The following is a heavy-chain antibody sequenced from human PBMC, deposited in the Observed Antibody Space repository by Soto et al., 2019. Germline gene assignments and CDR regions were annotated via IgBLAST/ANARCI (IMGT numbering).Heavy chain of an antibody. J-gene: IGHJ4*02. Sequence: EVQLVESGGGFVQPGESLRLSCAASGFTFSLSAMSWVRQAPGRGLEWVSSISGGGSSTDYAESVKGRFTISRDNSKNTVHLQMNSLRAEDTAVYYCAKVPAYDILTGCDFWGQGALVTVSS. D-gene: IGHD3-9*01. CDR3: AKVPAYDILTGCDF. CDR1: GFTFSLSA. CDR2: ISGGGSST. V-gene: IGHV3-23*04.